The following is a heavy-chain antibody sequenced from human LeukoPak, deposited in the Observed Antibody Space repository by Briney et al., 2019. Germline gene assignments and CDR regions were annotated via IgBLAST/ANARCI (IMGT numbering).Heavy chain of an antibody. CDR3: GTKRWAAAGPIDF. J-gene: IGHJ4*02. CDR2: FDPENGKT. CDR1: GHTLSDLS. Sequence: ASVKVSCKVSGHTLSDLSMHWVRQAPGKGLEWMGGFDPENGKTVYAKKFRGRVTLTEDTSRDTGYMEVSSLRSEDTAVYYCGTKRWAAAGPIDFWGQGTLVTVSS. D-gene: IGHD6-13*01. V-gene: IGHV1-24*01.